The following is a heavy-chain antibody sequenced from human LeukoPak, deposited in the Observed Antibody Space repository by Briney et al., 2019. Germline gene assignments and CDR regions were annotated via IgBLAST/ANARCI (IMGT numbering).Heavy chain of an antibody. V-gene: IGHV4-59*08. CDR1: GGSISSYY. Sequence: SETLSLTCTVPGGSISSYYWNWIRQPPGKGLEWIGYVHYSGSTKYNPSLKSRVTISVDTSKNQFSLKRSSVTAADTAVYYCARWYSSGWAFDYWGQGTLVTVSS. J-gene: IGHJ4*02. CDR3: ARWYSSGWAFDY. D-gene: IGHD6-19*01. CDR2: VHYSGST.